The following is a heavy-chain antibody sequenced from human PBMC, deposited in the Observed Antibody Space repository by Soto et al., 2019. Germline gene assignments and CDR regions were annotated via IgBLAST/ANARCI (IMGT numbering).Heavy chain of an antibody. J-gene: IGHJ3*01. CDR2: MNPNSGNT. CDR1: GYTLASYD. D-gene: IGHD2-8*01. Sequence: QVQLVQSGAEVMKPGASVKVSCKASGYTLASYDINWVRQATGQGLEWMGWMNPNSGNTGYAQKFQGRVIMTRNTSTNTAYLQLSNLRSEDTAVYYCARPLVVESFTNVVCQVGYSFDLWGQGTIVTVSS. CDR3: ARPLVVESFTNVVCQVGYSFDL. V-gene: IGHV1-8*01.